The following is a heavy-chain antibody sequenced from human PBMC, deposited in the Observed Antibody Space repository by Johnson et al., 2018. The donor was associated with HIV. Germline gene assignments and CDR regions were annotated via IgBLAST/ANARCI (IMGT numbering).Heavy chain of an antibody. CDR2: IRYDGSNK. D-gene: IGHD3-10*01. CDR1: GFTFSNYG. V-gene: IGHV3-30*02. J-gene: IGHJ3*02. Sequence: VQLVESGGGVVQPGGSLRLSCAASGFTFSNYGMHWVRQAPGKGLEWVAFIRYDGSNKYYADSVKGRFTISRDNSKNTMYLQMNSLRAEDTAVYYCARDTHGEGAFDIWGQGTMVTVSS. CDR3: ARDTHGEGAFDI.